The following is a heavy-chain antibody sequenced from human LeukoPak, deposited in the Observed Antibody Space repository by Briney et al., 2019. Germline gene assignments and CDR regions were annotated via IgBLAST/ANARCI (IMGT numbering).Heavy chain of an antibody. CDR2: ISYDGSNK. Sequence: GGSLRLSCAASGFTFSSYAMHWVRQAPGKGLEWVAVISYDGSNKYYADFVKGRFTISRDNSKNTLYLQMNSLRAEDTAVYYCARSLKRELLRTYFDYWGQGTLVTVSS. D-gene: IGHD1-26*01. CDR1: GFTFSSYA. J-gene: IGHJ4*02. V-gene: IGHV3-30*03. CDR3: ARSLKRELLRTYFDY.